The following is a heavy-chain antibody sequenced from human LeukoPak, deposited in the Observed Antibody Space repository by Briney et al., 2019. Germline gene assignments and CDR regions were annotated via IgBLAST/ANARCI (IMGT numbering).Heavy chain of an antibody. V-gene: IGHV4-34*01. D-gene: IGHD6-13*01. Sequence: PSETLSLPCAVYGGSFSGYYWSWIRHPPGKGLEWIGEINHSGSTNYNPSLKSRVTISVDTSKNQFSLKLSSVTAADTAVYYCAPQIAAAWYYFDYWGQGTLVTVSS. CDR3: APQIAAAWYYFDY. CDR1: GGSFSGYY. J-gene: IGHJ4*02. CDR2: INHSGST.